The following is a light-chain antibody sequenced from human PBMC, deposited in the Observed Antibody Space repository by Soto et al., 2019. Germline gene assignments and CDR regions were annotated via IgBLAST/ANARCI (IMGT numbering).Light chain of an antibody. Sequence: DIVLTQSPGTLSLSPGERATLSCRASQSFIFYLAWYQQKPCQAPRLLISDASSRANDVPDRFSGSGSGTDFSLTISRLEPEDFAVYYCQQYGDSPVTFGQGTKVDIK. CDR2: DAS. V-gene: IGKV3-20*01. CDR1: QSFIFY. J-gene: IGKJ1*01. CDR3: QQYGDSPVT.